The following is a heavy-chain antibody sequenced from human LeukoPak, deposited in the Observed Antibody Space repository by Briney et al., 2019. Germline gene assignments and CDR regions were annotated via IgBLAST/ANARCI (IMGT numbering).Heavy chain of an antibody. CDR3: AREVQLERLGFGKEGSAFDY. CDR1: GFTFSDYY. V-gene: IGHV3-11*06. CDR2: ISSSSSYI. Sequence: GGSLRLSCAASGFTFSDYYMSWIRQAPGKGLEWVSYISSSSSYIYYADSVKGRFTISRDNAKNSLYLQMNSLRAEDTAVYYCAREVQLERLGFGKEGSAFDYWGQGTLVTVSS. D-gene: IGHD1-1*01. J-gene: IGHJ4*02.